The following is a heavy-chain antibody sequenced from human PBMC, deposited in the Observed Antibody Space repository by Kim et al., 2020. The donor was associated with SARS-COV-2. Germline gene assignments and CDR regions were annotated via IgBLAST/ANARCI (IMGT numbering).Heavy chain of an antibody. CDR2: ISSSSSYI. Sequence: GGSLRLSCAASGFTFSSYSMNWVRQAPGKGLEWVSSISSSSSYIYYADSVKGRFTISRDNAKNSLYLQMNSLRAEDTAVYYCARERTPIRWFDPWGQGTLVTVSS. D-gene: IGHD2-21*01. V-gene: IGHV3-21*01. CDR3: ARERTPIRWFDP. J-gene: IGHJ5*02. CDR1: GFTFSSYS.